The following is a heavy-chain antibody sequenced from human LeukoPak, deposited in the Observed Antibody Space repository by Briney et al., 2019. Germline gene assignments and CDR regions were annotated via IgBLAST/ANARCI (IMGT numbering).Heavy chain of an antibody. D-gene: IGHD4-17*01. J-gene: IGHJ6*02. CDR2: INTNTGNP. V-gene: IGHV7-4-1*02. CDR1: GYTFTSYA. CDR3: ARDPMDYGDYEDYYYYGMDV. Sequence: ASVKVSCKASGYTFTSYAMNWVRQAPGQGLEWMGWINTNTGNPTYAQGFTGRFVFSLDTSVSTAYLQISSLKAEDTAVYYCARDPMDYGDYEDYYYYGMDVWGQGTTVTVSS.